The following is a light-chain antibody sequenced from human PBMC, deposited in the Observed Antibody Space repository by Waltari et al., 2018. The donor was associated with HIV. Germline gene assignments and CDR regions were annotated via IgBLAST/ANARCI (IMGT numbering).Light chain of an antibody. J-gene: IGLJ1*01. V-gene: IGLV1-40*01. CDR3: QSHDSSLSGYV. CDR1: SSNIGAGYH. CDR2: GNS. Sequence: QSVLTQPPSMSGAPGQRVPISCTGSSSNIGAGYHVHWYQQLPGTAPKLLIYGNSNRPSGVPDRFSGSKSGTSASLAITGLQAEDEADYYCQSHDSSLSGYVFGTGTKVTVL.